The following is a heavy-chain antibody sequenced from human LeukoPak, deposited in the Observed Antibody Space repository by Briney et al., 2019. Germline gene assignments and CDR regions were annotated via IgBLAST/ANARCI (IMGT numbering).Heavy chain of an antibody. CDR3: ARRKVAAEIDY. D-gene: IGHD6-13*01. V-gene: IGHV4-39*01. J-gene: IGHJ4*02. CDR1: GGSITDTSYF. CDR2: IYYRGNT. Sequence: SETLSLTCTVSGGSITDTSYFWGWIRQPPGKGLEWIVSIYYRGNTYYSPSLKSRVTLFVDTSKNQFSLKLSSVTAADTAIYYCARRKVAAEIDYWGQGTLVTVSS.